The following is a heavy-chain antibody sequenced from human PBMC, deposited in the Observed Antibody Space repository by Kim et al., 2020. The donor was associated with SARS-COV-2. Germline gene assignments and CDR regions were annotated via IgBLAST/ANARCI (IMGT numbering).Heavy chain of an antibody. V-gene: IGHV3-48*04. J-gene: IGHJ5*02. D-gene: IGHD3-9*01. CDR3: ARAYDILTGYPGGFDP. CDR2: ISSSSSTI. Sequence: GGSLRLSCAASGFTFSIYSMNWVRQAPGKGLEWVSYISSSSSTIYYADSVKGRFTISRDNAKNSLYLQMNSLRAEDTAVYYCARAYDILTGYPGGFDPWGQGALVTVSS. CDR1: GFTFSIYS.